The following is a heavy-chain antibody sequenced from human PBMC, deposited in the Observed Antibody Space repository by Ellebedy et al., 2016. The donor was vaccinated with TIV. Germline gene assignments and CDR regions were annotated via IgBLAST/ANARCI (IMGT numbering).Heavy chain of an antibody. Sequence: MPSETLSLTCSVSGHSIRSSSHYWGWNRQPPGKGLEWVGNIYYTGETYDNPSLKSRVTSSGDTSKNQFSLKLNSVTAADTAVYYWPRTKLFSWSRDAFDVWGRGTTVTVSS. CDR3: PRTKLFSWSRDAFDV. J-gene: IGHJ3*01. V-gene: IGHV4-39*07. CDR1: GHSIRSSSHY. CDR2: IYYTGET. D-gene: IGHD3-3*01.